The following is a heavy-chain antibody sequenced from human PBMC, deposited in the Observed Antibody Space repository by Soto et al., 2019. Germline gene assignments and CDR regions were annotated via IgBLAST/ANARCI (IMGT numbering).Heavy chain of an antibody. CDR1: GGTFSSYT. V-gene: IGHV1-69*02. Sequence: QVQLVQSGAEVKKPGSSVKVSCKASGGTFSSYTISWVRQAPGQGLEWMGRIIPILGIANYAQKFQGRVTSTAYKSTSTAYMELSSLRSEDTAVYYCARDDGLAYCGGDCYSWGQGTLVTVSS. CDR3: ARDDGLAYCGGDCYS. CDR2: IIPILGIA. J-gene: IGHJ4*02. D-gene: IGHD2-21*02.